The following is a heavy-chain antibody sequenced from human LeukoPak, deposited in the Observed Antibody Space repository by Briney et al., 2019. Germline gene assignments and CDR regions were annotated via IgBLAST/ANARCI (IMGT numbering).Heavy chain of an antibody. D-gene: IGHD2-21*01. V-gene: IGHV1-18*01. CDR2: ISAYNGNT. J-gene: IGHJ3*02. CDR1: VYTFTSYG. CDR3: ATQSHYCGDDDDFDI. Sequence: ASVKVSCKASVYTFTSYGISWVRPAPGQGLEWMGWISAYNGNTNYAQKLQGRVTMTTDTSTRTAYMEVRSLRSDDTAVYYSATQSHYCGDDDDFDIWGQGTMVTVAS.